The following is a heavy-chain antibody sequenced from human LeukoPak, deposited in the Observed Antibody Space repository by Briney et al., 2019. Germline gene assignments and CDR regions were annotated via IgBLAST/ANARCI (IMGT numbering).Heavy chain of an antibody. CDR2: IYPSGST. J-gene: IGHJ4*02. D-gene: IGHD5-18*01. Sequence: SETLSLTCTVSGGSISSYYWSWIRQPAGKGLEWIGRIYPSGSTSYNPSLKSRVTMSVDTSKNQFSLKLTSVTAVDTAVYYCARGLEYSYGYQFDFWGQGTLVTVSS. CDR1: GGSISSYY. V-gene: IGHV4-4*07. CDR3: ARGLEYSYGYQFDF.